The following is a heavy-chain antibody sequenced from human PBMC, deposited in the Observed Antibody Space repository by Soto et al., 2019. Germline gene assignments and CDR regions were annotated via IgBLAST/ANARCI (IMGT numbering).Heavy chain of an antibody. CDR2: IYYSGST. CDR1: GGSISSGGYY. V-gene: IGHV4-31*03. CDR3: ARDRGSEPYYYYGMDV. J-gene: IGHJ6*02. Sequence: SETLSLTCPVSGGSISSGGYYLSWIRQHPGKGLEWIGYIYYSGSTYYNPSLKSRVTISVDTSKNQFSLKLSSVTAADTAVYYCARDRGSEPYYYYGMDVWGQGTMVTVSS. D-gene: IGHD6-25*01.